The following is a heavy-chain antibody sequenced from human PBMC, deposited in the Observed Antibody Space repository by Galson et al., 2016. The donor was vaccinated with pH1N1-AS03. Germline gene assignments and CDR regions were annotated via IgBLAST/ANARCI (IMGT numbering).Heavy chain of an antibody. CDR3: ARGGFPWPLDY. V-gene: IGHV3-21*01. D-gene: IGHD3-3*01. J-gene: IGHJ4*02. Sequence: SLRLSCAASGFTFRGYSMNWVRQAPGKGLEWVSTISSGGDYIYSSDSLKGRFTISRDNAKNSLFLQLNILRVEDTALYYCARGGFPWPLDYWGQGTLVTVSS. CDR1: GFTFRGYS. CDR2: ISSGGDYI.